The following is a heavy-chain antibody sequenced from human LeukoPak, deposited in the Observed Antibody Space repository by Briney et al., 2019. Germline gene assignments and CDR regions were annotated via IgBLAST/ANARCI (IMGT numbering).Heavy chain of an antibody. CDR3: ARDDGDGYTYDY. CDR2: ISSSSSTI. D-gene: IGHD5-24*01. Sequence: GGSLRLSCETFGFTFSSYSMNWVRQAPGKGLEWVSYISSSSSTIYYAESVRGRFTISRDNVQSSVYLQMNSLRVEDTAVYYCARDDGDGYTYDYWGQGTLVTVSS. CDR1: GFTFSSYS. V-gene: IGHV3-48*01. J-gene: IGHJ4*02.